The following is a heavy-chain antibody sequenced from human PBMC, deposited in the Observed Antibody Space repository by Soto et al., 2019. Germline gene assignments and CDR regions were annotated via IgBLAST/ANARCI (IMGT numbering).Heavy chain of an antibody. V-gene: IGHV1-69*13. D-gene: IGHD3-3*01. CDR2: IIPIFGTA. CDR1: GGTFSSYA. J-gene: IGHJ6*04. Sequence: SVKVSCKASGGTFSSYAISWVRQAPGQGLEWMGGIIPIFGTANYAQKFQGRVTITADESTSTAYMELSSLRSEDTAVYYCARVLYYDFWSGRYYYYGMDVGGKGTTVTVSS. CDR3: ARVLYYDFWSGRYYYYGMDV.